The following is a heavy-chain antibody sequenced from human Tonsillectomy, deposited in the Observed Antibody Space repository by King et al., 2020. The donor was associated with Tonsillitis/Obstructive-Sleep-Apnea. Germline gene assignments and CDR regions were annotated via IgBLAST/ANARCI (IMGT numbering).Heavy chain of an antibody. CDR2: IYYSGST. CDR3: ARGSPLAYCGGDCPSAFDI. CDR1: GGSISSYY. V-gene: IGHV4-59*01. J-gene: IGHJ3*02. Sequence: VQLQESGPGLVKPSETLSLTCTVSGGSISSYYWRWIRQPPGKGLEWIGYIYYSGSTNYNPSLKSRVTISVNTSKNQFSLKLSSVTAADAAVYYCARGSPLAYCGGDCPSAFDIWGQGTMVTVSS. D-gene: IGHD2-21*02.